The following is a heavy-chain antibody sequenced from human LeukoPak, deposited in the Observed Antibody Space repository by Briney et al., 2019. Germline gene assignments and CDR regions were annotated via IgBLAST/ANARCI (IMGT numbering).Heavy chain of an antibody. CDR3: ATERLSRNWDRGKAFDI. V-gene: IGHV1-24*01. J-gene: IGHJ3*02. Sequence: ASVKVSCKVSGYTLTELSMHWVRQAPGKRLEWMGGFDPEDGETIYAQKFQGRVTMTEDTSTDTAYMELSSLRSEDTAVYYCATERLSRNWDRGKAFDIWGQGTMVTVSS. CDR2: FDPEDGET. D-gene: IGHD7-27*01. CDR1: GYTLTELS.